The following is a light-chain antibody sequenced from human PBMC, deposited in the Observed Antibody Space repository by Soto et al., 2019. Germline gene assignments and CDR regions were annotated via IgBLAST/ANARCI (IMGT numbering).Light chain of an antibody. J-gene: IGKJ4*01. Sequence: DIQLTQSPSFLSASIGDRVTITCRASQGISSFLAWYQQKPGKAPNLLIYAASTLQGGVPSRFSGSGSGTEFTLTVSNLQPEDFATYYCQQVNSYPLTFGGGTKVDIK. CDR2: AAS. V-gene: IGKV1-9*01. CDR3: QQVNSYPLT. CDR1: QGISSF.